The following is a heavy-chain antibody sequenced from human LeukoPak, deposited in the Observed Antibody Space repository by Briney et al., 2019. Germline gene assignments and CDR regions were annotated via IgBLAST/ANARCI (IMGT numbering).Heavy chain of an antibody. D-gene: IGHD2-2*01. V-gene: IGHV4-38-2*02. CDR2: INHSGST. CDR3: ARKGIVVVPAAMSRPAYYYYMDV. CDR1: GYSISSGYY. J-gene: IGHJ6*03. Sequence: SETLSLTCTVSGYSISSGYYWGWIRQPPGKGLEWIGEINHSGSTNYNPSLKSRVTISVDTPKNQFSLKLSSVTAADTAVYYCARKGIVVVPAAMSRPAYYYYMDVWGKGTTVTVSS.